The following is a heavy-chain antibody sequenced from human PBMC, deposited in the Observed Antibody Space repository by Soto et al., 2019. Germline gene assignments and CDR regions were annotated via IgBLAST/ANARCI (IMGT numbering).Heavy chain of an antibody. CDR1: GVIFRNFG. Sequence: GGSLRLACAASGVIFRNFGMNWVRQAPGKGPEWVSLIGESGTPTYYADSVKGRFTISRDNSGNTLFLEMYSLRAEDTAVYYCARYIPGVRYYGMDVWGQGTTVTVSS. D-gene: IGHD2-2*01. CDR3: ARYIPGVRYYGMDV. CDR2: IGESGTPT. J-gene: IGHJ6*02. V-gene: IGHV3-23*01.